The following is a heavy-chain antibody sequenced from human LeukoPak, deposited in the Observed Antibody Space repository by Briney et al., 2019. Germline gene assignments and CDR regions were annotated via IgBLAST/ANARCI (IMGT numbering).Heavy chain of an antibody. CDR3: ARGHTAVTRHFDF. V-gene: IGHV4-39*07. CDR2: IYYGGST. Sequence: SETLSLTCTVSGGSISSSSYYWGWIRQPPGKGLEWIGSIYYGGSTYYNPSLKSRVTISVDTSKNQFSLKLSSVTAADTAVYYCARGHTAVTRHFDFWGQGTLVTVSS. J-gene: IGHJ4*02. D-gene: IGHD4-17*01. CDR1: GGSISSSSYY.